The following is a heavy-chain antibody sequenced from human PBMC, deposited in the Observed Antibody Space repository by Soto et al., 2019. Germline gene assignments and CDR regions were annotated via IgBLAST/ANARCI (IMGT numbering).Heavy chain of an antibody. CDR1: GFTFTSSA. V-gene: IGHV1-58*01. CDR3: AADLSRWNDEGNAFDI. D-gene: IGHD1-1*01. CDR2: IVVGSGNT. J-gene: IGHJ3*02. Sequence: SVKVSCKASGFTFTSSAVQWVRQARGQRLEWIGWIVVGSGNTNYAQKFQERVTITRDMSTSTAYMELSSLRSEDTAVYYCAADLSRWNDEGNAFDIWGQGTMVTVSS.